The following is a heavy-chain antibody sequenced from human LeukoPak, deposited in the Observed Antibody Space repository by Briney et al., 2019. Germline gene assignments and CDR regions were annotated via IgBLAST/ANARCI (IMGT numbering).Heavy chain of an antibody. CDR2: IFNSGTTI. D-gene: IGHD4-17*01. V-gene: IGHV3-11*01. CDR3: ARGHYGLDY. J-gene: IGHJ4*02. CDR1: GFTFSDWY. Sequence: PGGSLRLSCAVSGFTFSDWYMSWIRQAPGKGPEWVSYIFNSGTTIYYADSVKGRFTISRDNAMNSLYLHTNSLRAEDTAVYYCARGHYGLDYWGQGTQVTVSS.